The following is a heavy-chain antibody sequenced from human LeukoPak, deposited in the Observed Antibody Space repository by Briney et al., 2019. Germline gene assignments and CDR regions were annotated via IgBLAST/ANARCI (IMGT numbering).Heavy chain of an antibody. Sequence: TGGSLRLSCAASGFTFSSYAMSWVRQAPGKGLEWVSAISGSGGSTYSADSVKGRFTISRDNSKNTLYLQMNSLRAEDTAVYYCARGNPLKDSSGYCWGQGTLVTVSS. V-gene: IGHV3-23*01. J-gene: IGHJ4*02. CDR1: GFTFSSYA. D-gene: IGHD3-22*01. CDR2: ISGSGGST. CDR3: ARGNPLKDSSGYC.